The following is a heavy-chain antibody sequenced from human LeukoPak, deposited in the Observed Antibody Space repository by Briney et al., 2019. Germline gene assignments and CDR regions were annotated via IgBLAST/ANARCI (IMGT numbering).Heavy chain of an antibody. V-gene: IGHV4-39*02. CDR3: ARDKAHSYGRYFDP. Sequence: PSETLSLTCTVSGDFISSRGYYWGWIRQPPGKGLEWIGSMFYSGSTYYNPSLKSRVTISVDTSKNQFSLKLSSVTAADTAVYYCARDKAHSYGRYFDPWGQGALVIVSS. CDR2: MFYSGST. CDR1: GDFISSRGYY. J-gene: IGHJ5*02. D-gene: IGHD5-18*01.